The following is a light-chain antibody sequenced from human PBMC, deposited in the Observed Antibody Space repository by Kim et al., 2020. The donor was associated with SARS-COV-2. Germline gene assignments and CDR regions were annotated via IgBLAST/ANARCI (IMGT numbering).Light chain of an antibody. CDR2: GAS. V-gene: IGKV1-17*01. J-gene: IGKJ5*01. CDR1: QDIGND. Sequence: DIQMTQSPSSLSASVGDRVTITCRASQDIGNDLGWYQQNPGRAPKRLIYGASNLQSRVPSRFSGSWSETEFTLTINSLQPEDFATYFCLQHRTYPITFGQGTRLEIK. CDR3: LQHRTYPIT.